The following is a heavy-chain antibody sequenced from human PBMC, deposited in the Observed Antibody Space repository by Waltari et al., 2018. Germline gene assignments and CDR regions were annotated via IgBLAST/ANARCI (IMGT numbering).Heavy chain of an antibody. J-gene: IGHJ4*02. D-gene: IGHD3-22*01. V-gene: IGHV3-74*01. Sequence: EVQLVESGGGLVQPGGSLRLSCEGSGFTFSNSWVHWVRQAPGKGLEWLLRINSDWSTTNYADSVKGRFTISRDNAKNTLYLEMNSLRAEDTAVYYCARAGYYRFDYWGQGTLVTVSS. CDR3: ARAGYYRFDY. CDR2: INSDWSTT. CDR1: GFTFSNSW.